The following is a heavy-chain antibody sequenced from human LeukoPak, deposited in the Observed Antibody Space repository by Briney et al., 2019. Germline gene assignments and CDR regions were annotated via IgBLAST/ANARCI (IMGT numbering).Heavy chain of an antibody. CDR1: GGTVSSNSAA. J-gene: IGHJ3*01. V-gene: IGHV6-1*01. Sequence: KPSQTLSLTCDISGGTVSSNSAAWNWIRQSPSRGLEWLGRTYYRSKWYYDYAVSVKSRITISPDTSKNQFSLQLNSVTADDTAVYYCARGFALDFWGQGTMVTVSS. CDR3: ARGFALDF. CDR2: TYYRSKWYY.